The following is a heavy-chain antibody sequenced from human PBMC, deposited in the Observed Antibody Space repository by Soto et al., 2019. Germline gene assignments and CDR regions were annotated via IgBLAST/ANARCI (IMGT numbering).Heavy chain of an antibody. CDR2: ISGSGGST. CDR3: AKGRTLTTVTTEGAYYYYYMDV. V-gene: IGHV3-23*01. Sequence: GGSLRLSCAASGFTFSSYAMSWVRQAPGKGLEWVSAISGSGGSTYYADSVKGRFTISRDNSKNTLYLQMNSLRAEDTAVYYCAKGRTLTTVTTEGAYYYYYMDVWGKGTTVTVSS. CDR1: GFTFSSYA. J-gene: IGHJ6*03. D-gene: IGHD4-17*01.